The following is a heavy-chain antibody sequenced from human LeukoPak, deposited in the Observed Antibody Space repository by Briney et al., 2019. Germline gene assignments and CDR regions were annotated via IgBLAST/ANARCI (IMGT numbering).Heavy chain of an antibody. D-gene: IGHD3-10*01. V-gene: IGHV3-21*01. J-gene: IGHJ5*02. Sequence: PGGSLRLSCAASGFTFSSYSMNWVRQAPGKGLEWVSSISSSSSYIYYADSVKGRLTISRDNAKNPLYLQMNSLRAEDTAVYYCAREGYYGSGSYYPNWFDPWGQGTLVTVSS. CDR3: AREGYYGSGSYYPNWFDP. CDR1: GFTFSSYS. CDR2: ISSSSSYI.